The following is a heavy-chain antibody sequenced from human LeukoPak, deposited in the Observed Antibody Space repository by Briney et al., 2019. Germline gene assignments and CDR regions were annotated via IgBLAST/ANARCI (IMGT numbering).Heavy chain of an antibody. CDR2: VSGRGRST. V-gene: IGHV3-23*01. CDR1: GFTYSNYA. CDR3: AKLGGQELHNYYVTV. D-gene: IGHD3-16*01. Sequence: GGSLRLSCAASGFTYSNYAMGWVRQAPGKGLKWVSSVSGRGRSTYYADSVKGRFTISRHHPRNTLYMETNSLRAEDTALYYCAKLGGQELHNYYVTVCGKGTTVAVSS. J-gene: IGHJ6*03.